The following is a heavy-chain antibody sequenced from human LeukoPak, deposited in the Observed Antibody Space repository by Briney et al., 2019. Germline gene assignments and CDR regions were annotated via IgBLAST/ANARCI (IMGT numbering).Heavy chain of an antibody. J-gene: IGHJ4*02. D-gene: IGHD2/OR15-2a*01. CDR3: VRDHTMGPIFYDF. CDR1: GFTFSDYY. CDR2: TSGSSSHT. V-gene: IGHV3-11*06. Sequence: GGSLRLSCAASGFTFSDYYMSWIRQAPGKGLERISYTSGSSSHTNHADSVKGRFTISRDNAKNSLYLQMNSLRAEDTAVYYCVRDHTMGPIFYDFWGQGVLVTVSS.